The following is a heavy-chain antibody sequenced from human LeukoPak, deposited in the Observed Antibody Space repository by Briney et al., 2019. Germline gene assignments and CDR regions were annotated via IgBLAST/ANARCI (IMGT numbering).Heavy chain of an antibody. Sequence: SGGSLRLSCAASGFTFSSYSMHWVRQAPGKGLEWVAVISYDGSNKYYADSVKGRFTISRDNSKNTLYLQMNTLRAEDTAVYYCARGKYISGWYYFDYWGQGTLVTVSS. J-gene: IGHJ4*02. CDR3: ARGKYISGWYYFDY. CDR1: GFTFSSYS. D-gene: IGHD6-19*01. V-gene: IGHV3-30-3*01. CDR2: ISYDGSNK.